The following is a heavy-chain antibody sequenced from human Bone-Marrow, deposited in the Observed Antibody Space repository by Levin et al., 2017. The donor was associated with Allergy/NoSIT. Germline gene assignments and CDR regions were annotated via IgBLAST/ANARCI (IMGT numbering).Heavy chain of an antibody. D-gene: IGHD1-7*01. Sequence: SQTLSLTCTVSGDSISSSTYYWGWIRQPPGKGLEWIGSMSYTGSTYYSPSLKSRVTISIHTSMSQFSLRVSSVTAADTAVYYCARRVTGTMLDYWGQGTLVTVSS. J-gene: IGHJ4*02. CDR1: GDSISSSTYY. V-gene: IGHV4-39*01. CDR3: ARRVTGTMLDY. CDR2: MSYTGST.